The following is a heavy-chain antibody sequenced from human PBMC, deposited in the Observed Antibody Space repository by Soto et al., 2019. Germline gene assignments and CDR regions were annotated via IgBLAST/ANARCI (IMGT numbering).Heavy chain of an antibody. CDR2: IYYSGST. Sequence: SETLSLTCTVSGGSISSGGYYWSWIRQHPGKGLEWIGYIYYSGSTYYNPSLKSRVTISVDTSKNQFSLKLSSVTAADTAVYYCARAHWVVVAATEHFDYWGQGTLVIVSS. V-gene: IGHV4-31*03. J-gene: IGHJ4*02. CDR1: GGSISSGGYY. CDR3: ARAHWVVVAATEHFDY. D-gene: IGHD2-15*01.